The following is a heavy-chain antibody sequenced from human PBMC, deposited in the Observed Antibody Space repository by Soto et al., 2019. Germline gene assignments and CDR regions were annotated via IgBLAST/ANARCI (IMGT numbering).Heavy chain of an antibody. CDR1: GDSVSSNSAA. J-gene: IGHJ3*02. CDR3: ARDWTRSGWFFGAFDI. CDR2: TYYRSKWYN. D-gene: IGHD6-19*01. Sequence: PSQTLSLTCAISGDSVSSNSAAWNWIRQSPSRGLEWLGRTYYRSKWYNDYAVSVKSRITINPDTSKNQFSLQLNSVTPEDTAVYYCARDWTRSGWFFGAFDIWGQGTMVTVSS. V-gene: IGHV6-1*01.